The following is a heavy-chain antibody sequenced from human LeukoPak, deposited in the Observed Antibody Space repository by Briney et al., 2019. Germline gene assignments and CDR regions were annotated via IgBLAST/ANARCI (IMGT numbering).Heavy chain of an antibody. Sequence: GGSLRLSCAVSGFTFSSYWTTWVRQAPGKGLEWVANIKYDGSEKYYVDSVKGRFTISRDNAKNSLYLQMNSLRAEDTALYYCGRIRGDRHSSGWSDSFDIWGQGTMVTVSS. CDR1: GFTFSSYW. CDR3: GRIRGDRHSSGWSDSFDI. J-gene: IGHJ3*02. V-gene: IGHV3-7*03. CDR2: IKYDGSEK. D-gene: IGHD6-19*01.